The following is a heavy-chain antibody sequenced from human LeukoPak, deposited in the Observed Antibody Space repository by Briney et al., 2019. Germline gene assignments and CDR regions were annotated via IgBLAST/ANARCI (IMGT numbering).Heavy chain of an antibody. CDR2: IYPGDSDT. D-gene: IGHD2-2*01. J-gene: IGHJ6*02. Sequence: GEFLKISCKGSGYSFTSYWIGWVRQMPGKGLEWMGIIYPGDSDTRYSPSFQGQVTISADKSISTAYLQWSSLKASDTAMYYCARQTDVVVVPAATYYYYGMDVWGQGTTVTVSS. CDR3: ARQTDVVVVPAATYYYYGMDV. V-gene: IGHV5-51*01. CDR1: GYSFTSYW.